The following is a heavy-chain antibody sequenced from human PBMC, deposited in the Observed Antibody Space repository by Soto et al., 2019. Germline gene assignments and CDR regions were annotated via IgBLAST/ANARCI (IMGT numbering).Heavy chain of an antibody. CDR1: GGSVSSGSYY. J-gene: IGHJ3*02. Sequence: PSETLSLTCTVSGGSVSSGSYYWSWIRQPPGKGLEWIGYIYYSGGTNYNPSLKSRVTISVDTSKNQFSLKLSSVTAVDTAVYYCARRYYDSSGYSAFDIWGQGTMVTVSS. V-gene: IGHV4-61*01. CDR2: IYYSGGT. CDR3: ARRYYDSSGYSAFDI. D-gene: IGHD3-22*01.